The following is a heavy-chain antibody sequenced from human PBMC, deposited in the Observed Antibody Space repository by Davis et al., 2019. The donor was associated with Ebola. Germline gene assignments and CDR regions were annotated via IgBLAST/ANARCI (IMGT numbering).Heavy chain of an antibody. J-gene: IGHJ4*02. D-gene: IGHD3-22*01. CDR3: ARDLPVGYYDSSGYYGVGDY. CDR2: ISAYNGNT. V-gene: IGHV1-18*01. CDR1: GYTFTSYG. Sequence: ASVKVSCKASGYTFTSYGISWVRQAPGQGLEWMGWISAYNGNTNYAQKLQGRVTMTTDTSTSTAYMELRSLRSDDTAVYYCARDLPVGYYDSSGYYGVGDYWGQGTLVTVSS.